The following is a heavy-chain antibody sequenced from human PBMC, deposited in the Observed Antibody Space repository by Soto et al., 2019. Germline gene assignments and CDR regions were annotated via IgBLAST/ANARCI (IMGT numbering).Heavy chain of an antibody. CDR2: INHSGST. CDR3: AGSSGYPGAYYFDY. V-gene: IGHV4-34*01. D-gene: IGHD6-13*01. CDR1: GGSFSGYY. Sequence: PSETLSLTCAVYGGSFSGYYWSWIRQPPGKGLEWIGEINHSGSTNYNPSLKSRVTISVDTSKNQFSLKLSSVTAADTAVYYCAGSSGYPGAYYFDYWGQGTLVTVSS. J-gene: IGHJ4*02.